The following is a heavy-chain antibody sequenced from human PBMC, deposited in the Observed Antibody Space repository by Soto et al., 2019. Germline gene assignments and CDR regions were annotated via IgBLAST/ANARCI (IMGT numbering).Heavy chain of an antibody. CDR2: ISYDGGNK. Sequence: GGSLRLSCSASGFTFSSYAMHWVRQAPGKGLEWVAVISYDGGNKYYADSVKGRFTISRDNSKNTLYLQMNSLRAEDTAVYYCARARIAAALRGPEEYYYYGMDVWGQGTTVTVS. CDR3: ARARIAAALRGPEEYYYYGMDV. D-gene: IGHD6-13*01. V-gene: IGHV3-30-3*01. J-gene: IGHJ6*02. CDR1: GFTFSSYA.